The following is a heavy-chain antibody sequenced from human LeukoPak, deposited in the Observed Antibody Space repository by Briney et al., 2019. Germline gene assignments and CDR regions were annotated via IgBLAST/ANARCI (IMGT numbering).Heavy chain of an antibody. D-gene: IGHD6-19*01. V-gene: IGHV4-59*08. CDR1: GGSISSYY. CDR3: ARHVKIPVAGFDY. CDR2: ISSSGST. J-gene: IGHJ4*02. Sequence: SETLSLTCTVSGGSISSYYWSWIRQPPGKGLEWIGSISSSGSTSFNPSLKSRVTISVDTSKNQFSLKLSSVTAADTAVYYCARHVKIPVAGFDYWGQGTPVTVSS.